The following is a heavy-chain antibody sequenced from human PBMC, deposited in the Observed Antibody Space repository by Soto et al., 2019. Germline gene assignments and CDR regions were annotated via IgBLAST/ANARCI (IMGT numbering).Heavy chain of an antibody. CDR1: GGTLSSYT. Sequence: QVQLVQSGAEVKKPGSSVKVSCKASGGTLSSYTFSWVRQAPGQGLEWMGRVIPNLGVTNYAKKFQCRFTIVVDTSTSTAYMELNSRRYEDTAVYYCARDKGYCSDTSCPDFDYWRQGTLVTVSS. V-gene: IGHV1-69*08. CDR2: VIPNLGVT. J-gene: IGHJ4*02. CDR3: ARDKGYCSDTSCPDFDY. D-gene: IGHD2-15*01.